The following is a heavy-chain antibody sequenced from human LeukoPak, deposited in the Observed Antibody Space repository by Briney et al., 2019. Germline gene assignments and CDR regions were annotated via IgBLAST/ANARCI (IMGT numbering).Heavy chain of an antibody. CDR1: GGTFSSYA. D-gene: IGHD3-3*01. Sequence: ASVKVSCKASGGTFSSYAISWVRQATGQGLEWMGWMNPNSGNTGYAQKFQGRVTITRNTSISTAYMELSSLRSEDTAVYYCARGRYDFWSGYPRNFDYWGQGTLVTVSS. CDR3: ARGRYDFWSGYPRNFDY. J-gene: IGHJ4*02. V-gene: IGHV1-8*03. CDR2: MNPNSGNT.